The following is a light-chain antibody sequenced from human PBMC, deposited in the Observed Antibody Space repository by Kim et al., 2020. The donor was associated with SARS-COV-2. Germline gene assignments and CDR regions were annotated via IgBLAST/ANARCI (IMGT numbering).Light chain of an antibody. CDR2: DAS. CDR1: QSVSSY. V-gene: IGKV3-11*01. CDR3: QQHSDCPPYT. J-gene: IGKJ5*01. Sequence: EIVLTQSPASLSLSPGERATLSCRASQSVSSYLAWYQQKPGQAPRLLIYDASNSATDIPTRFSGSGSGTDFTLTLTSREPEDFAVDYYQQHSDCPPYTFGQGTRLEIK.